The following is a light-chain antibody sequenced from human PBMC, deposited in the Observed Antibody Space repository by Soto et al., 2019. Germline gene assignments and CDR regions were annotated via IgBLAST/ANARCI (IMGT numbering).Light chain of an antibody. CDR1: SSSVGAGYD. J-gene: IGLJ1*01. CDR2: SNT. V-gene: IGLV1-40*01. CDR3: SSYTNTSPYV. Sequence: QSVLTQPPSVSGAPGQRVTISCTGSSSSVGAGYDVHWYQHLPGTAPKLLIFSNTNRPSGVPDRFSGSKSGTSVSLAIAGLQAEDEGDYYCSSYTNTSPYVFGTGTKVTVL.